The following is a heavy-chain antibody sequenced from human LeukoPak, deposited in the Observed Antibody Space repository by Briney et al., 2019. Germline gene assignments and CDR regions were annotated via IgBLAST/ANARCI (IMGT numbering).Heavy chain of an antibody. CDR1: GFTFTCCW. J-gene: IGHJ4*02. D-gene: IGHD1-14*01. V-gene: IGHV3-7*01. Sequence: GGSLRLSCAASGFTFTCCWMSWVRQTPGKGLEWVASIKQDGREKFYADSVKGRFTISRDNAKNSLYLQVNSLRAEDTAVYYCARARIDYWGQGTLVTVSS. CDR3: ARARIDY. CDR2: IKQDGREK.